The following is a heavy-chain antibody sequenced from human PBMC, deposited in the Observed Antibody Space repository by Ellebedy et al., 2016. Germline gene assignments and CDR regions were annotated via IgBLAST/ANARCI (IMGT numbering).Heavy chain of an antibody. Sequence: LSLTCAASGFTFSSYWMHWVRQAPGKGLVWVSRINSDGSSTSYADSVKGRFTISRDNSKNTLYLQMNSLRAEDTAVYYCARDPLRSPAGPFDYWGQGTLVTVSS. J-gene: IGHJ4*02. CDR3: ARDPLRSPAGPFDY. D-gene: IGHD4-17*01. CDR2: INSDGSST. V-gene: IGHV3-74*01. CDR1: GFTFSSYW.